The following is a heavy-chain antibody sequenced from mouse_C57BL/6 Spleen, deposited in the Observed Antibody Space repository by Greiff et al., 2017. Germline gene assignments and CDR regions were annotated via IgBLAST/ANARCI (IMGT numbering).Heavy chain of an antibody. CDR2: ISDGGSYT. Sequence: EVQLVESGGGLVKPGGSLKLSCPASGFTFSSYAMSWVRQTPEKRLEWVATISDGGSYTYNPDNVKGRFTSYRDNAKNNLYLQMSQLKSEDTAMYYGARDRLGRFAYWGQGTLVTVSA. V-gene: IGHV5-4*01. CDR3: ARDRLGRFAY. CDR1: GFTFSSYA. D-gene: IGHD4-1*01. J-gene: IGHJ3*01.